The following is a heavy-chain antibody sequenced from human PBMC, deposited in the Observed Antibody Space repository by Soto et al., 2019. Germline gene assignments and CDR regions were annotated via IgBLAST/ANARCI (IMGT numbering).Heavy chain of an antibody. CDR2: IYYSGST. J-gene: IGHJ4*02. Sequence: QLQLQESGPGLVKPSETLSLTCTVSGGSISSSSYYWGWIRQPPGKGLEWIGSIYYSGSTYYNPSLKSRVIISVDTSMNQFSLKLGSVTAAVTAVYYCVRERGYCSGGSCPVDYWGQGTLVTVS. D-gene: IGHD2-15*01. CDR1: GGSISSSSYY. V-gene: IGHV4-39*02. CDR3: VRERGYCSGGSCPVDY.